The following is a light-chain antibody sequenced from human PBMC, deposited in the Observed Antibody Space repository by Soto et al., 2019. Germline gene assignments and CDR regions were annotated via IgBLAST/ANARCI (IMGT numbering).Light chain of an antibody. CDR2: AAS. Sequence: AILLTQSPSSLSASTGDRVTITCRASQGISSYLAWYQQKPGKAPKLLIYAASTLQSGVPSRFSGSGSGTDFTLTISGLQSEDFATYYCQQYYSYPITFGQGTRLEI. J-gene: IGKJ5*01. CDR3: QQYYSYPIT. CDR1: QGISSY. V-gene: IGKV1-8*01.